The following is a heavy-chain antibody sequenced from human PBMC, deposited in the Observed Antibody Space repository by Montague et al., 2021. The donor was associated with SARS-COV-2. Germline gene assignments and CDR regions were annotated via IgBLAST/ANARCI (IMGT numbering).Heavy chain of an antibody. CDR1: GGSISSSSYY. CDR2: IYYSGST. CDR3: ASPGVYYDSSGLLGFDY. D-gene: IGHD3-22*01. V-gene: IGHV4-39*01. Sequence: SETLSLTCTVSGGSISSSSYYWGWIRQPPGKGLEWIGSIYYSGSTYYSPSLKSRVTISVDTSKNQFSLKLSLVTAADTAVYYCASPGVYYDSSGLLGFDYWGQGTLVTVSS. J-gene: IGHJ4*02.